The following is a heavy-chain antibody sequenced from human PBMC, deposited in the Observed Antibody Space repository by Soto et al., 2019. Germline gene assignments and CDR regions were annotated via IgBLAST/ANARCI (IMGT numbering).Heavy chain of an antibody. D-gene: IGHD1-26*01. CDR1: GYTFTSYG. CDR2: ISAYNGNT. V-gene: IGHV1-18*01. CDR3: ARGGERYSGSYAFKFYYYGMDV. Sequence: GASVKVSCKASGYTFTSYGISWVRQAPGQGLEWMGWISAYNGNTNYAQKLQGRVTMTTDTSTSTAYMELRSLRSDDTAVYYCARGGERYSGSYAFKFYYYGMDVWGQGTTVTVSS. J-gene: IGHJ6*02.